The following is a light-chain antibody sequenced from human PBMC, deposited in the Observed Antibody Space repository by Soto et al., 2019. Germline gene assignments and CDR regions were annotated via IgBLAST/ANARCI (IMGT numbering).Light chain of an antibody. CDR1: EILSGTF. Sequence: EIVLTQSPGTLSLSPGERATLSCRVSEILSGTFLAWYQEKPGQAPRLLIYSTSSRATGIPDRFSGSGSETDFTLTISRLEPEDFAVYYCQQYGGSPMYTFGQGTKLEIK. CDR2: STS. CDR3: QQYGGSPMYT. J-gene: IGKJ2*01. V-gene: IGKV3-20*01.